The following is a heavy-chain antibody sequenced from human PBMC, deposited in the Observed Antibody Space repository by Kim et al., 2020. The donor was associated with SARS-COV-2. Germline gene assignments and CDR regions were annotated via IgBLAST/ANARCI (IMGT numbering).Heavy chain of an antibody. J-gene: IGHJ4*02. D-gene: IGHD2-21*02. V-gene: IGHV1-69*13. CDR2: IIPIFGTA. CDR1: GGTFSSYA. CDR3: ASLFVYPEAYCGGDCYSPFDY. Sequence: SVKVSCKASGGTFSSYAISWVRQAPGQGLEWMGGIIPIFGTANYAQKFQGRVTITADESTSTAYMELSSLRSEDTAVYYCASLFVYPEAYCGGDCYSPFDYWGQGTLVTVSS.